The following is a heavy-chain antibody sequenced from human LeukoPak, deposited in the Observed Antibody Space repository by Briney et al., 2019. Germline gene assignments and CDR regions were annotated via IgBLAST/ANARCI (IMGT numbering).Heavy chain of an antibody. V-gene: IGHV3-74*01. CDR2: VDVHGQGT. J-gene: IGHJ5*02. CDR1: GFTFSSYW. D-gene: IGHD2/OR15-2a*01. CDR3: ARSNYDSTTFYYHLDL. Sequence: PGGSLRLSCAASGFTFSSYWMHWVRQAPGKGPVWVSRVDVHGQGTAYADSVKGRFTISRDNAKNTLSLQMNSLSAEDTAVYYCARSNYDSTTFYYHLDLWGQGILVTVSS.